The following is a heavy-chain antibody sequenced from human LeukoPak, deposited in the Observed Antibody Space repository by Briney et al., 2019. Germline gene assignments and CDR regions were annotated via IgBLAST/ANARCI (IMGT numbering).Heavy chain of an antibody. J-gene: IGHJ6*02. D-gene: IGHD3-10*01. V-gene: IGHV4-59*01. Sequence: SETLSLTCTVSGGSISSYYWSWIRQPPGKGLEWIGYIYYSGSTNYNPSLKSRVTISVDTSKNQFSLKLRSVTAADTAVYYCARVAYGSGSQTFYYYGMDVWGQGTTVTVSS. CDR3: ARVAYGSGSQTFYYYGMDV. CDR2: IYYSGST. CDR1: GGSISSYY.